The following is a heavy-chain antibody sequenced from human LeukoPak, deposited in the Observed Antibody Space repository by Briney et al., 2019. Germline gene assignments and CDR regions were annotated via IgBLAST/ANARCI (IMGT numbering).Heavy chain of an antibody. CDR3: AGGEYAGY. CDR1: GFSFSAYW. CDR2: IKQDGSEQ. Sequence: PGGSLRLSCAASGFSFSAYWMNWVRQAPGRGLEWVGNIKQDGSEQYYVDSVKGRFTISRDNAKNSLYLQMNSLRAEDTAVYYCAGGEYAGYWGQGTLSPSPQ. J-gene: IGHJ4*02. D-gene: IGHD4-17*01. V-gene: IGHV3-7*02.